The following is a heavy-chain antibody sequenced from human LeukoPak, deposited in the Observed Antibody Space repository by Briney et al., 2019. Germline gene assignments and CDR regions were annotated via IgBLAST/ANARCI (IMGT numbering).Heavy chain of an antibody. CDR3: ARAVNWNYAGFDY. Sequence: GGSLRLSCAASGFTFSSYWMSWVRQAPGKGLEWVANIKQDGSEKYYVDSVKGRFTISRDNAKNSLYLQMNSLRAEDTAVYYCARAVNWNYAGFDYWGQGTLVTVSS. D-gene: IGHD1-7*01. CDR1: GFTFSSYW. J-gene: IGHJ4*02. CDR2: IKQDGSEK. V-gene: IGHV3-7*01.